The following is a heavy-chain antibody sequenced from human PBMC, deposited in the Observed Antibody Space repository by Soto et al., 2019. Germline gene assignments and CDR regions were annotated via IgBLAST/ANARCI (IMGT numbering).Heavy chain of an antibody. CDR2: ISAYNGNT. D-gene: IGHD3-9*01. CDR1: GYTFTSYG. Sequence: GASVKVSCKASGYTFTSYGISWVRQAPGQGLEWMGWISAYNGNTNYAQKLQGRVTMTTDTSTSTAYMELRSLRSDDTAVYYCARGIRNWFYGVSAFDIWGQGTMVTVSS. CDR3: ARGIRNWFYGVSAFDI. V-gene: IGHV1-18*01. J-gene: IGHJ3*02.